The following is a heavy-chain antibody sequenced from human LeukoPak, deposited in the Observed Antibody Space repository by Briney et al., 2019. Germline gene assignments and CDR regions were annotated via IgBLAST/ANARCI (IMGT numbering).Heavy chain of an antibody. CDR1: GYTFTSYD. Sequence: ASVKVSCKASGYTFTSYDINWVRQATGQGLEWMGWMNPNSGNTAYAQKFQGRVTMTRNTSTNTAYVELSSLRSEDTAVYYCARAPDLGLRPLDYWGQGTLVTVSS. D-gene: IGHD5-12*01. CDR3: ARAPDLGLRPLDY. V-gene: IGHV1-8*01. CDR2: MNPNSGNT. J-gene: IGHJ4*02.